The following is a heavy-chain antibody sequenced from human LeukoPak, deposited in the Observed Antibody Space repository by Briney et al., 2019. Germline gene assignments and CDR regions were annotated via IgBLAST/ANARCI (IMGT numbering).Heavy chain of an antibody. Sequence: SVKVSCKASGGTFSSYAISWVRQAPGQGLEWMGRIIPILGIANYAQKFQGRVTITADKSTSTAYMELSSLRSEDTAVYYCARGYSSGWPPDAEYLQHWGQGTLVTVSS. CDR3: ARGYSSGWPPDAEYLQH. CDR1: GGTFSSYA. V-gene: IGHV1-69*04. J-gene: IGHJ1*01. D-gene: IGHD6-19*01. CDR2: IIPILGIA.